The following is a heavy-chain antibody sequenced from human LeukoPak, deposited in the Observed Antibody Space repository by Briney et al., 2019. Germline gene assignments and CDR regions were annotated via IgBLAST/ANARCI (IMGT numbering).Heavy chain of an antibody. D-gene: IGHD3-10*01. Sequence: GGSLRLSCVVSGLSFSDSYMTWIRQTPGMGLESLAYISGSGHDIYYADSVKGRFTISRDNSKNTLYLQMNSLRAEDTAVYYCARDRGYYGSGRILGWFDPWGQGTLVTVSS. CDR2: ISGSGHDI. V-gene: IGHV3-11*04. CDR1: GLSFSDSY. CDR3: ARDRGYYGSGRILGWFDP. J-gene: IGHJ5*02.